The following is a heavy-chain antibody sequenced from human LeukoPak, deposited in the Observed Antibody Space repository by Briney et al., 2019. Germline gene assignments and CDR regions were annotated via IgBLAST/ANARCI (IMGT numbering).Heavy chain of an antibody. V-gene: IGHV4-39*01. CDR3: ARQYAGAHAFDI. Sequence: SETLSLTCTVSGGSISSSSYYWGWIRQPPGKGLEWIGSIYYSRSTYYNPSIKSRVTICVDTYNNLFALKLSSVTAADTAVYYCARQYAGAHAFDIWGQGTMVTVPS. D-gene: IGHD7-27*01. CDR2: IYYSRST. J-gene: IGHJ3*02. CDR1: GGSISSSSYY.